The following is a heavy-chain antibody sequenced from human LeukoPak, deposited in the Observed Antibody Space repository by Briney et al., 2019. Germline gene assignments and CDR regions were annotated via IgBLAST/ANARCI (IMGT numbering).Heavy chain of an antibody. CDR3: AREAQYCSSTRWYVLGAFDI. D-gene: IGHD2-2*01. CDR1: GRTFNRYS. J-gene: IGHJ3*02. V-gene: IGHV1-69*01. Sequence: TEKVPCNSCGRTFNRYSISGVPHAPGQALEWRGGNITLFCTANYAQKSEGRVTITAGESTSTAYMELSSARSEDTAVYYCAREAQYCSSTRWYVLGAFDIWGQGTMVTVSS. CDR2: NITLFCTA.